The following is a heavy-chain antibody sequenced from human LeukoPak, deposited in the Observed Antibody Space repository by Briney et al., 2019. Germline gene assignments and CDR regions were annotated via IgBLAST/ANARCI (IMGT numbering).Heavy chain of an antibody. CDR3: AKDVSLGAAGTVY. J-gene: IGHJ4*02. Sequence: GGSLRLSCAAPGFSFRSAAMSWGSAGPGKGGGWVSAIRCSGGSKYYADSVKGRFTISRDNSKNTLYLQMNSLRAEDTAVYYCAKDVSLGAAGTVYWGQGTLVTVSS. D-gene: IGHD6-13*01. CDR1: GFSFRSAA. CDR2: IRCSGGSK. V-gene: IGHV3-23*01.